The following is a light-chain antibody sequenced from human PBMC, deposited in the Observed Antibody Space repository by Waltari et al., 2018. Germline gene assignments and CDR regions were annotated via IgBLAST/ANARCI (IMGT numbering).Light chain of an antibody. CDR1: QSVSSSY. CDR2: GAS. V-gene: IGKV3-20*01. CDR3: QQYDSSPPT. J-gene: IGKJ2*01. Sequence: EIVLTPSPGTLSLSPGERATLSCRASQSVSSSYLAWYQKRPGQAPRRLTYGASNRATGIPDRFMGSGSGTDFTLTISRLEPEDFAVYYCQQYDSSPPTFGQGTKLEIK.